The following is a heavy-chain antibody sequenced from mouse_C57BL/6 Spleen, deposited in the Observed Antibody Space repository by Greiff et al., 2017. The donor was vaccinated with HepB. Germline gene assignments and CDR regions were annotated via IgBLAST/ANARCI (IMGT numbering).Heavy chain of an antibody. Sequence: EVKLVESGPGLAKPSQTLSLTCSVTGYSITSYYWNWIRKFPGNKLEYMGYISYSGSTYYNPSLKSRISITRDTSKNQYYLQLNSVTTEDTATYYCARYGNWDAMDYWGQGTSVTVSS. CDR2: ISYSGST. V-gene: IGHV3-8*01. CDR1: GYSITSYY. CDR3: ARYGNWDAMDY. J-gene: IGHJ4*01. D-gene: IGHD4-1*01.